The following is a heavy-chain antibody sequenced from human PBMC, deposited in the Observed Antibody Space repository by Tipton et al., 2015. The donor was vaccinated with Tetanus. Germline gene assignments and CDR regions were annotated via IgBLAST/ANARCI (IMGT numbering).Heavy chain of an antibody. J-gene: IGHJ4*02. D-gene: IGHD4-23*01. Sequence: SLRLSCPASGFTFSSYWMSWVRQAPGKGLEWVANIKQAGSEKFYVDSVTGRFTISRDNAKNSVYLQMNSLRTEDTAVYYCAKLRGRGCDFWGQRTPVTVSS. CDR1: GFTFSSYW. CDR2: IKQAGSEK. CDR3: AKLRGRGCDF. V-gene: IGHV3-7*01.